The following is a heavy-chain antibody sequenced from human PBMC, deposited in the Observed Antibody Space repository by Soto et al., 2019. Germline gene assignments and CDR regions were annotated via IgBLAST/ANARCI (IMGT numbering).Heavy chain of an antibody. J-gene: IGHJ4*02. CDR2: IYYSGST. V-gene: IGHV4-31*03. CDR1: GGSIRSGGNS. Sequence: QVQLQESGPGLVKPSQTLSLTCTVSGGSIRSGGNSWSWIRQHSGKGLEWIGYIYYSGSTYYNPSLQSRLTISLDTSKNQFSLKLSSVTAADTAVYYCARGVLRTCDYWGQGTLVTVSS. CDR3: ARGVLRTCDY.